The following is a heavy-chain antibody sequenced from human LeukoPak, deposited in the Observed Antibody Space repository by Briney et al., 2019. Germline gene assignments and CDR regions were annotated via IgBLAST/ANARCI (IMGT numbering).Heavy chain of an antibody. J-gene: IGHJ5*02. CDR2: ISGSGGST. CDR3: AKGTWYYDILTGYFHNWFDP. V-gene: IGHV3-23*01. CDR1: GFTFSSYG. Sequence: GGSLRLSCAASGFTFSSYGMSWVRQAPGKGLWWGSAISGSGGSTYYADSVKGRFTISRDNSKNTLYLQMNSLRAEDTAVYYCAKGTWYYDILTGYFHNWFDPWGQGTLVTVSS. D-gene: IGHD3-9*01.